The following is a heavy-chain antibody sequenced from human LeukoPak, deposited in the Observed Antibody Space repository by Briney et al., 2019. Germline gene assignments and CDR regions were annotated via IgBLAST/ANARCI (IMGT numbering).Heavy chain of an antibody. CDR2: IWYDGSNE. CDR1: GFTFRSHG. J-gene: IGHJ6*02. CDR3: ARDGQNGSPYATDV. V-gene: IGHV3-33*01. Sequence: GRSLRLSCAASGFTFRSHGMHWVRQAPGKGLEWVAGIWYDGSNEDYADSVKGRFTISRDNSKNTLYLQMNSLRVEDTAVYYCARDGQNGSPYATDVWGQRTTVTVSS. D-gene: IGHD3-10*01.